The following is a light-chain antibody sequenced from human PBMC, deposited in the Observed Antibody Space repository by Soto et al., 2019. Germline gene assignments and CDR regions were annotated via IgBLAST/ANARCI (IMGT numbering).Light chain of an antibody. V-gene: IGLV3-27*01. CDR2: KDN. J-gene: IGLJ2*01. Sequence: SYELTQPSSVSVSPGQTARITCSGDVLAKKYVRWFQQKPGQAPILVIYKDNERPSGIPERFSGSSSGTTVTLTINGAQVEDEADYYCYSAADNNLVFGGGTQLTVL. CDR3: YSAADNNLV. CDR1: VLAKKY.